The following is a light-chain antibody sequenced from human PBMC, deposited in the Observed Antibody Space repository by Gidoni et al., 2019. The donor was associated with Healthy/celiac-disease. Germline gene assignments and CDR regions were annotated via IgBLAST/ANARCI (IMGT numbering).Light chain of an antibody. CDR1: QSVSSSY. J-gene: IGKJ1*01. Sequence: EIVLTQSPGTLSLSPGERATLSGRASQSVSSSYLAWYQQKPGQAPRLLIYGASSRATGIPDRFSGSGYGTDFTLTISRLEPEDFAVYYCQQYGSSPTFGQGTKVEIK. V-gene: IGKV3-20*01. CDR2: GAS. CDR3: QQYGSSPT.